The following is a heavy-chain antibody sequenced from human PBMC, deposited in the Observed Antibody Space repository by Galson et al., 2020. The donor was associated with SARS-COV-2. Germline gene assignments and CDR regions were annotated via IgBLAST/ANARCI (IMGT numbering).Heavy chain of an antibody. Sequence: SQTLSLTCAVYGGSFSGYYWSWIRQPPGKGLEWIGEINHSGSTNYNPSLKSRVTISVDTSKNQFSLKLSSVTAADTAVYYCARGRRFEITMFGVVIYPPMFDPWGQGTLVTVSS. CDR3: ARGRRFEITMFGVVIYPPMFDP. D-gene: IGHD3-3*01. J-gene: IGHJ5*02. CDR1: GGSFSGYY. CDR2: INHSGST. V-gene: IGHV4-34*01.